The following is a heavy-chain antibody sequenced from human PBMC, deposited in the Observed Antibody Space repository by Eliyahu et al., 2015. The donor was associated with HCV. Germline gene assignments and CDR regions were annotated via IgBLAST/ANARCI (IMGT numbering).Heavy chain of an antibody. Sequence: EVQLVESGGGLVKPGESLRLSCPASXFSFXDAWMXWVRQAPGKGLEWVGRXKSKNVGGATEYXAPVNRRFTISRDDSKNTLYLQMMSLKTDDTAVYYCSXDSXGGDYLGQGTLVXVSS. V-gene: IGHV3-15*01. CDR1: XFSFXDAW. J-gene: IGHJ4*02. CDR3: SXDSXGGDY. D-gene: IGHD3-22*01. CDR2: XKSKNVGGAT.